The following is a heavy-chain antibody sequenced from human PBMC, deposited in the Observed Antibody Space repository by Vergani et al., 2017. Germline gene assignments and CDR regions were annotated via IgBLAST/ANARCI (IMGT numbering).Heavy chain of an antibody. J-gene: IGHJ4*02. CDR3: AKKSLGMGSSGYYDY. D-gene: IGHD3-22*01. CDR1: GFTVSSNY. Sequence: EVQLVESGGGLIQPGGSLRLSCAASGFTVSSNYMSWVRQAPGKGLEWVSAISGSGGSTYYADSVKGRFTISRDNSKNTLYLQMNSLRAEDTAVYYCAKKSLGMGSSGYYDYWGQGTLVTVSS. CDR2: ISGSGGST. V-gene: IGHV3-23*04.